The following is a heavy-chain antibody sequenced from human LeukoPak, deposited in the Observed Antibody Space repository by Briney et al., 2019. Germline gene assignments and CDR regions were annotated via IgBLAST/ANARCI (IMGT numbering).Heavy chain of an antibody. J-gene: IGHJ6*02. CDR1: GFTFSSYA. V-gene: IGHV3-23*01. D-gene: IGHD6-6*01. CDR2: ISGSGGST. CDR3: AKEELEYISSSAYYYGMGV. Sequence: GGSLRLSCAASGFTFSSYAMSWVRQAPGKGLEWVSAISGSGGSTYYADSVKGRFTISRDNSKNTLYLQMNSLRAEDTAVYYCAKEELEYISSSAYYYGMGVWGQGTTVTVSS.